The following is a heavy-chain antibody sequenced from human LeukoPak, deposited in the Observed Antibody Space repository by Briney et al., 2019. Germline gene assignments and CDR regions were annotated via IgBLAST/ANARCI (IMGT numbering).Heavy chain of an antibody. J-gene: IGHJ4*02. CDR1: GYTFTGYY. Sequence: ASVKVSCKASGYTFTGYYMHWVRQAPGQGLEWMGWINPNSGGTNYAQKFQGRVTMTRDTSISTAYVELSRLRSDDTAVYYCARDRSWGLVIIDLDYWGQGTLVTVSS. V-gene: IGHV1-2*02. CDR3: ARDRSWGLVIIDLDY. D-gene: IGHD3-9*01. CDR2: INPNSGGT.